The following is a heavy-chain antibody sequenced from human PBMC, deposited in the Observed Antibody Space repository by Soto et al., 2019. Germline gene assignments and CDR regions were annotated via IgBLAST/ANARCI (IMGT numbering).Heavy chain of an antibody. CDR2: IIPIFGTA. CDR1: GGTFSSYA. D-gene: IGHD2-2*01. CDR3: ARDSRGYCSSTSCYPRISGWFDP. J-gene: IGHJ5*02. V-gene: IGHV1-69*13. Sequence: ASVKVSCKASGGTFSSYAISWVRQAPGQGLEWMGGIIPIFGTANYAQKFQGRVTITADESTSTAYMELSSLRSEDTAVYYCARDSRGYCSSTSCYPRISGWFDPWGQGTLVTVSS.